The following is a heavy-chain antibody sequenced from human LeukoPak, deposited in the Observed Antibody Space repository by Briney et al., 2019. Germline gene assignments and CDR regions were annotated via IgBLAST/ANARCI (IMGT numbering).Heavy chain of an antibody. V-gene: IGHV1-18*01. Sequence: GASVKVSCKASGYTFTSYGISWVRQAPGQGLEWMGWISAYNGNTNYAQKLQGRVTMNTDTSASTAYMELRSLRSDDTAVYYCARVSHDSSGYHFDYWGQGALVTVSS. J-gene: IGHJ4*02. CDR2: ISAYNGNT. CDR3: ARVSHDSSGYHFDY. D-gene: IGHD3-22*01. CDR1: GYTFTSYG.